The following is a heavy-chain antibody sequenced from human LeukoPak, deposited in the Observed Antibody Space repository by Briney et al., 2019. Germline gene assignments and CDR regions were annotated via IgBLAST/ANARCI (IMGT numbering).Heavy chain of an antibody. V-gene: IGHV4-59*01. J-gene: IGHJ4*02. Sequence: SETLSLTCTVSGGSISSYYWSWIRQPPGKGLEWIGYIYYSGSTNYNPSLKSRVTISVDTSKNQFSLKLSSVTAADTAVYYCAXXXVVVIPFFDYWGQGTLVTVSS. D-gene: IGHD3-22*01. CDR2: IYYSGST. CDR1: GGSISSYY. CDR3: AXXXVVVIPFFDY.